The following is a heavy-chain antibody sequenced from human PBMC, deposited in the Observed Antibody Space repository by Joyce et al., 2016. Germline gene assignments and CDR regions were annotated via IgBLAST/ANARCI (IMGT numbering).Heavy chain of an antibody. D-gene: IGHD3-10*01. CDR2: IYHNEST. V-gene: IGHV4-30-2*01. J-gene: IGHJ4*02. CDR1: GASVSSGGYS. CDR3: ASGFNFKGRSFFDY. Sequence: QLQLQESGSGLVKPSQTLSLTCAVSGASVSSGGYSWSWILQPPGKGLEWIGYIYHNESTYYNPSLKSRVTISVDRSKNQFSLKLASVTAADTAVYYCASGFNFKGRSFFDYWGQGALVTVSS.